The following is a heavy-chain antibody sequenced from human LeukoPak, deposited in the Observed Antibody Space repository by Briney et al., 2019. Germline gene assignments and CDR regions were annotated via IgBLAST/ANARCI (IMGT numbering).Heavy chain of an antibody. Sequence: ASVEVSCKASGYTFTSYGISWVRQAPGQGLEWMGWISAYNGNTNYAQKLQGRVTMTTDTSTSTAYMELRSLRSDDTAVYYCARDQRDTIFGVVIMGGLFDYWGQGTLVTVSS. D-gene: IGHD3-3*01. CDR2: ISAYNGNT. CDR1: GYTFTSYG. J-gene: IGHJ4*02. V-gene: IGHV1-18*01. CDR3: ARDQRDTIFGVVIMGGLFDY.